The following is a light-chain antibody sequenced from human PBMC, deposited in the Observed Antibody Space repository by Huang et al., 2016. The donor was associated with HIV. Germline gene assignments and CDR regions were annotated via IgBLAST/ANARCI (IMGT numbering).Light chain of an antibody. Sequence: AIQMTQSPSSLSASVGDRVTITCRASQGITDDLAWYQQKPGKAPKLLSSGASTLRSGGPSRFSGSGSGTDFTLTISSLQPEDYATYYCLQDHNYPRTFGQGTKVEI. CDR3: LQDHNYPRT. J-gene: IGKJ1*01. CDR1: QGITDD. V-gene: IGKV1-6*01. CDR2: GAS.